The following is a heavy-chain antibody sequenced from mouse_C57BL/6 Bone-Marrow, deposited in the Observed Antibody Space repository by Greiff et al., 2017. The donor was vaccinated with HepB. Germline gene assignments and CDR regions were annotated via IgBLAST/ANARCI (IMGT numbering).Heavy chain of an antibody. CDR1: GYTFTDYY. J-gene: IGHJ2*01. Sequence: EVQLQQSGPELVKPGASVKISCKASGYTFTDYYMNWVKQSHGKSLEWIGDINPNNGGTSYNQKFKGKATLTVDKSSSTAYMELRSLTSEDSAVYYCARSNWLFDYWGQGTTLTVSS. D-gene: IGHD4-1*01. V-gene: IGHV1-26*01. CDR3: ARSNWLFDY. CDR2: INPNNGGT.